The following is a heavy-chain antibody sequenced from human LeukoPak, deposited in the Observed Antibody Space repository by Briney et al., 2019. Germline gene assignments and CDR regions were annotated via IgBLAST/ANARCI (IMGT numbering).Heavy chain of an antibody. V-gene: IGHV3-23*01. CDR1: GFSFSSNG. CDR2: ITYSGGST. D-gene: IGHD3-9*01. CDR3: ARDPYDTTRDY. J-gene: IGHJ4*02. Sequence: GGSLRLSCAASGFSFSSNGMTWVRQAPGKGLEWVSSITYSGGSTYYADSVKGRFTISRDNAKNSLYLQMNSLRAEDTAVYYCARDPYDTTRDYWGQGTLVTVSS.